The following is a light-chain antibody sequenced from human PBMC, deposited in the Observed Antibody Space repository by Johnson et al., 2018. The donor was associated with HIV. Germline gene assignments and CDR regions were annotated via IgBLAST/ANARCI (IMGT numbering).Light chain of an antibody. CDR3: ASWDDTLNRRYV. CDR2: RNN. J-gene: IGLJ1*01. CDR1: SSNIGSSP. Sequence: QFVLTQPPSASGTPGQRVTISCSGSSSNIGSSPVNWYQQLPGTAPKLLIYRNNQRPSGVPGRFSGSQSGTSASLAISGLKAEDEAYYYCASWDDTLNRRYVFGTGTKVTVL. V-gene: IGLV1-44*01.